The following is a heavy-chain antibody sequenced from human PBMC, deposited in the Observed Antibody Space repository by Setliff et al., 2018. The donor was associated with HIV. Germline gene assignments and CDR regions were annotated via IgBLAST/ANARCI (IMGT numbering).Heavy chain of an antibody. V-gene: IGHV3-7*03. Sequence: GGSLRLSCAASGFTISHHWMTWVRQAPGKGLEWVANINPDGSHRDYVDSVKGRFTISRDSAKNSLYLQMNSLRAEDTAVYYCARDRAYASFDYWGQGALVTVSS. J-gene: IGHJ4*02. D-gene: IGHD3-16*01. CDR3: ARDRAYASFDY. CDR2: INPDGSHR. CDR1: GFTISHHW.